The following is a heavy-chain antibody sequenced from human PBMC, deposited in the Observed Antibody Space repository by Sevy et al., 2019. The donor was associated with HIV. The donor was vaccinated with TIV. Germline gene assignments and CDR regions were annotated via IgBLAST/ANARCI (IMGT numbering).Heavy chain of an antibody. J-gene: IGHJ5*02. V-gene: IGHV4-30-4*02. CDR2: IYYSGST. Sequence: SETLSLTCTVSGGSISSGDYYWSWIRQPPGKGLEWIGYIYYSGSTYYNPSLKSRVTISVDTSKNQFSLKLSSVTAADTTVYYCARELTDYGHYVHWFDPWGQGTMVTVSS. CDR3: ARELTDYGHYVHWFDP. D-gene: IGHD4-17*01. CDR1: GGSISSGDYY.